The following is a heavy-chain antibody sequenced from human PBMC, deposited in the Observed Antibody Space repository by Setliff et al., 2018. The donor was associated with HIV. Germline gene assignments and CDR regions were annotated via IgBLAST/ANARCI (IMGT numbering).Heavy chain of an antibody. V-gene: IGHV4-39*07. CDR3: ARDTTPGIGQAANWFDP. J-gene: IGHJ5*02. Sequence: SETLSLTCSVSGGSFSSDSYYWGWIRQFPGKGLEWIGSIYYSGSTYYHPSLKSRVTISVDTSKNQFSLKLSSVTAADTAVYYCARDTTPGIGQAANWFDPWGQGTLVTVSS. D-gene: IGHD1-1*01. CDR2: IYYSGST. CDR1: GGSFSSDSYY.